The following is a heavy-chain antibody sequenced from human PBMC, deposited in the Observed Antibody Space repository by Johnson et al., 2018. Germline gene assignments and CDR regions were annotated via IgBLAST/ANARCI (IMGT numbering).Heavy chain of an antibody. D-gene: IGHD3-22*01. V-gene: IGHV3-73*01. J-gene: IGHJ6*03. Sequence: EVQLVESGGGLVQPGGSLKLSCAASGFTFSGSAMHWVRQASGKGLEWVGRIRSKANSYATAYAASVKGRFTISRDVSKNTAYLQMNSLKTEDTAVYYYTRHKAHYDGSGSDYYYYYMDVWGKGTTVTVSS. CDR3: TRHKAHYDGSGSDYYYYYMDV. CDR1: GFTFSGSA. CDR2: IRSKANSYAT.